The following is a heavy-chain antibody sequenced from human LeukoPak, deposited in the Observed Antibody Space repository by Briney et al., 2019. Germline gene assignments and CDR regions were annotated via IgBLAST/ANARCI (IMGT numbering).Heavy chain of an antibody. CDR2: IYYSGST. CDR1: GGPISSISYY. D-gene: IGHD2-21*02. Sequence: SETLSLTCTVSGGPISSISYYGGWIRRPPGRGRGWIGSIYYSGSTYYNPSLKSRVTISVDTSKNQFSLKLSSVTAADTAVYYCARVRVTASPYFDYWGQGTLVTVSS. J-gene: IGHJ4*02. V-gene: IGHV4-39*07. CDR3: ARVRVTASPYFDY.